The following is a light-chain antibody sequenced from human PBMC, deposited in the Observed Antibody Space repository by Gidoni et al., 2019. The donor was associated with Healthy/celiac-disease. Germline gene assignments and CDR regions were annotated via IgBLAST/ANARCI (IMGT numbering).Light chain of an antibody. CDR2: AAS. J-gene: IGKJ4*01. CDR3: QQSYSTPLT. V-gene: IGKV1-39*01. Sequence: DIQMTQSPSSRSASVGDRVTITCRASQSISSYLNWYQQNPGKAPKVLIYAASSLQSGVPSRFSGSGSGTDFTLTISSLQPEAFATYYCQQSYSTPLTFGGGTKVEIK. CDR1: QSISSY.